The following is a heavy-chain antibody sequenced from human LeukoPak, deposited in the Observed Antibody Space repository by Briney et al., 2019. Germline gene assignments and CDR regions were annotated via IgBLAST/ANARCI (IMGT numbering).Heavy chain of an antibody. CDR2: IYHSGST. V-gene: IGHV4-30-2*01. CDR1: GFTFSSYA. CDR3: ARVDFWSGYLNY. J-gene: IGHJ4*02. D-gene: IGHD3-3*01. Sequence: LRLSCAASGFTFSSYAMSWVRQAPGKGLEWIGYIYHSGSTYYNPSLKSRVTISVDRSKNQFSLKLSSVTAADTAVYYCARVDFWSGYLNYWGQGTLVTVSS.